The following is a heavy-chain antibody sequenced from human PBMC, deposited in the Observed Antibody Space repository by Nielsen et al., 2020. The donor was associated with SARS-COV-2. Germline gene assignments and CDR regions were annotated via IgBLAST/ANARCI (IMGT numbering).Heavy chain of an antibody. CDR3: ARDLGGSYGN. V-gene: IGHV3-66*01. CDR2: IYSGGST. J-gene: IGHJ4*02. D-gene: IGHD1-26*01. Sequence: GESLKISCAASGFTVSSNYMSWARQAPGKGLEWVSVIYSGGSTYYADSVKGRFTISRDNSKNTLYLQMNSLRAEDTAVYYCARDLGGSYGNWGQGTLVTVSS. CDR1: GFTVSSNY.